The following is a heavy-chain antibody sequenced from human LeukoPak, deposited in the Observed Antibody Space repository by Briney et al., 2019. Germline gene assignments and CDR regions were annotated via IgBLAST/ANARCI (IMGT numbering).Heavy chain of an antibody. J-gene: IGHJ4*02. Sequence: GGSLRLSCAASGFTFSSYAMGWVSQAPGKGLEWVSAISGSGGSTYYADSVKGRFTISRDNSKNTLYLQMNSLRAEDTAVYYCAKKIGEAPDKVYQFWGQGTLVTVSS. CDR2: ISGSGGST. V-gene: IGHV3-23*01. D-gene: IGHD2-21*01. CDR3: AKKIGEAPDKVYQF. CDR1: GFTFSSYA.